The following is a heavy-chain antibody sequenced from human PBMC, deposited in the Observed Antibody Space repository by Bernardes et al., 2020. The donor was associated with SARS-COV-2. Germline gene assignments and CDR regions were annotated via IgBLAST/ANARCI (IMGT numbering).Heavy chain of an antibody. V-gene: IGHV4-34*01. Sequence: SETLSLTCAVYGGSFSGYYWSWIRQPPGKGLEWIGEINHSGSTNYNPSLKSRVTISVDTSKNQFSLKLSSVTAADTAVYYCARHPKVNYYDSSGPDYGMDVWGQGTTVTVSS. CDR3: ARHPKVNYYDSSGPDYGMDV. CDR2: INHSGST. CDR1: GGSFSGYY. J-gene: IGHJ6*02. D-gene: IGHD3-22*01.